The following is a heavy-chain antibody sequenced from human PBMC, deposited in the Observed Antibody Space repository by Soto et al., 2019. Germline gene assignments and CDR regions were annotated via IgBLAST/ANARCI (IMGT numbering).Heavy chain of an antibody. CDR3: ARDLDAWRDGSGYSYLDY. V-gene: IGHV3-30-3*01. CDR2: ISYDGSNK. J-gene: IGHJ4*02. D-gene: IGHD3-22*01. Sequence: GGSLRLSCAASGFTFSSYAMHWVRQAPGKGLEWVAIISYDGSNKYYADSVKGRFTISRDNSKNTLYLQMNSLRAEDTAVYYCARDLDAWRDGSGYSYLDYWGQGTLVTVSS. CDR1: GFTFSSYA.